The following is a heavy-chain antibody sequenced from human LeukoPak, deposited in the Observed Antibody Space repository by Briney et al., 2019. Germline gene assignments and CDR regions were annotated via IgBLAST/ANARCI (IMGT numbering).Heavy chain of an antibody. CDR3: AKGSSSYYFAFDI. D-gene: IGHD6-13*01. CDR1: GFTFSNSA. CDR2: ISGSGGST. J-gene: IGHJ3*02. V-gene: IGHV3-23*01. Sequence: WGSLRLSCAASGFTFSNSAMNWVCQAPGKGLGRVSGISGSGGSTYYADSVKGRFTISRDNSKNTLYLQMNSLRVEDTAVYYCAKGSSSYYFAFDIWGQGTMVTVSS.